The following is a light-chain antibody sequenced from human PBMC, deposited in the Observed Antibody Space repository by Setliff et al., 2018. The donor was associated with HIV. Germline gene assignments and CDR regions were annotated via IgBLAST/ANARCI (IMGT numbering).Light chain of an antibody. CDR3: SSYTSTSTLV. CDR2: QVS. V-gene: IGLV2-14*01. Sequence: ALTQPASVSGSPGQSITISCTGTSSDVGRYNYVSWYQHHPGKAPKLIIFQVSNRPSGVSNRFSGFKSGNTASLTISGLQAEDEADYYCSSYTSTSTLVFGTGTKVTVL. CDR1: SSDVGRYNY. J-gene: IGLJ1*01.